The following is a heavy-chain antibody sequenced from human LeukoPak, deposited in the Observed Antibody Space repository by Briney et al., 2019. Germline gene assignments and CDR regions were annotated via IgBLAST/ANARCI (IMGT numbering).Heavy chain of an antibody. V-gene: IGHV3-30*02. CDR3: AKDRCSNGVGCYYYYMDV. J-gene: IGHJ6*03. CDR2: IQYDGSNA. CDR1: RFTFSSYG. D-gene: IGHD2-8*01. Sequence: GGSLRLSCAASRFTFSSYGMHWVRQAPGKGLEWVAYIQYDGSNAQYADSVTGRFSISRDSSKNILYLQMNSLRAEDTAVYYCAKDRCSNGVGCYYYYMDVWGKGTTVTISS.